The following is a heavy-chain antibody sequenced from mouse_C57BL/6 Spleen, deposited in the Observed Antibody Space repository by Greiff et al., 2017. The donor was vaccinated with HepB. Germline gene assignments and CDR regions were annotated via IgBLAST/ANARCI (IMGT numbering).Heavy chain of an antibody. J-gene: IGHJ2*01. CDR2: INYDGSST. Sequence: EVKVVESEGGLVQPGSSMKLSCTASGFTFSDYYMAWVRQVPEKGLEWVANINYDGSSTYYLDSLKSRFIISRDNAKNILYLQMSSLKSEDTATYYCARIYGNYFFDYWGQGTTLTVSS. D-gene: IGHD2-1*01. CDR3: ARIYGNYFFDY. V-gene: IGHV5-16*01. CDR1: GFTFSDYY.